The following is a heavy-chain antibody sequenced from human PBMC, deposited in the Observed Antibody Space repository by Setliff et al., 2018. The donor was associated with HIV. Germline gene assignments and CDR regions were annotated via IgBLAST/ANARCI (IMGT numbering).Heavy chain of an antibody. J-gene: IGHJ5*02. CDR2: IYSDGRT. CDR1: GFTLSSSH. V-gene: IGHV3-53*01. Sequence: TGGSLRLSCAASGFTLSSSHMTWVRQAPGKGLEWVSFIYSDGRTHYADSVKGLFTVSRDNSKNMMHLQMNGLRPEDTAVYYCAKGVKWLDPWGQGTLVTVSS. D-gene: IGHD3-16*01. CDR3: AKGVKWLDP.